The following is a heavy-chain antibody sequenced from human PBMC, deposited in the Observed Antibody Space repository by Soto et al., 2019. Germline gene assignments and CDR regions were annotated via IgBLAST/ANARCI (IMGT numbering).Heavy chain of an antibody. CDR1: GGTFSSYT. CDR2: IIPILGIA. Sequence: ASVKVSCKASGGTFSSYTISWVRQAPGQGLEWMGRIIPILGIANYAQKFQGRVTITADKSTSTAYMELSSLRSEDTAVYYCARGGEREKHRIAVAGYFDYWGQETLVTVSS. V-gene: IGHV1-69*02. D-gene: IGHD6-19*01. CDR3: ARGGEREKHRIAVAGYFDY. J-gene: IGHJ4*02.